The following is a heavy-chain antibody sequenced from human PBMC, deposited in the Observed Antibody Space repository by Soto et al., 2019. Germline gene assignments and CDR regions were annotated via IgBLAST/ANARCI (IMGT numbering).Heavy chain of an antibody. D-gene: IGHD3-3*01. J-gene: IGHJ6*02. V-gene: IGHV3-48*03. Sequence: PGGSLRLSCAASGFTFSSYEMNWVRQAPGKGLEWVSYISSSGSTIYYADSVKGRFTISRDNAKNSLYLRMNSLRAEDTAVYYCARDRGDFWSGYYYGMDVWGQWTTVTVSS. CDR3: ARDRGDFWSGYYYGMDV. CDR2: ISSSGSTI. CDR1: GFTFSSYE.